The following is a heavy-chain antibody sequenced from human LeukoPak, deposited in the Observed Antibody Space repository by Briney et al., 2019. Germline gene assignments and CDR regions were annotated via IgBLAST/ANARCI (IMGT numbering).Heavy chain of an antibody. CDR3: AKDPYGDYHNWFDP. D-gene: IGHD4-17*01. CDR2: ISGSGGST. J-gene: IGHJ5*02. CDR1: GFTFSSYA. Sequence: PGGSLRLSCAASGFTFSSYAMSWVRQAPGKGLEWVSAISGSGGSTYYADSVKGRFTISRDNSENTLYLQMNSLRAEDTAVYYCAKDPYGDYHNWFDPWGQGTLVTVSS. V-gene: IGHV3-23*01.